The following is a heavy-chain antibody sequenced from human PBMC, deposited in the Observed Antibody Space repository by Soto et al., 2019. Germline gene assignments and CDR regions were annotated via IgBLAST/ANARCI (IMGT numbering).Heavy chain of an antibody. CDR3: AGGSGRYYYWDY. CDR1: GGSISSYY. D-gene: IGHD3-10*01. CDR2: IYYGGIT. J-gene: IGHJ4*02. Sequence: LTCTVSGGSISSYYWSWIRQPPGKGLEWIGYIYYGGITNYNPSLKSRVTISVDTSKNQFSLKLSSVTAADTAVYYCAGGSGRYYYWDYWGQGTLVTVSX. V-gene: IGHV4-59*08.